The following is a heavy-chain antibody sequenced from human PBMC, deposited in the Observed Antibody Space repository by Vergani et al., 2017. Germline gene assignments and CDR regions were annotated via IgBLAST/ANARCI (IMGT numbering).Heavy chain of an antibody. D-gene: IGHD6-13*01. CDR2: IYYSGST. J-gene: IGHJ6*02. CDR1: GGSISSSSYY. CDR3: ARGRNSSSWYYYYYYYGMDV. V-gene: IGHV4-61*05. Sequence: QLQLQESGPGLVKPSETLSLTCTVSGGSISSSSYYWGWIRQPPGKGLEWIGYIYYSGSTNYNPSLKSRVTISVDTSKNQFSLKLSSVTAADTAVYYCARGRNSSSWYYYYYYYGMDVWGQGTTVTVSS.